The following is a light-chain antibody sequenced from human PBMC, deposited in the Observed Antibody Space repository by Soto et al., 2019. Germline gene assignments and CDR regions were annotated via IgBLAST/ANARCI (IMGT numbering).Light chain of an antibody. CDR2: EVS. J-gene: IGLJ2*01. CDR3: SSHTNISPL. Sequence: QSALTQPPSVSGSPGQSVTISCTGTSSDVGGYDRVSWYQQPPGTAPKVIIYEVSNRPSGVPDRFSGSKSGNTASLTISGLQAEDEADYYCSSHTNISPLFGGGTKLTVL. V-gene: IGLV2-18*02. CDR1: SSDVGGYDR.